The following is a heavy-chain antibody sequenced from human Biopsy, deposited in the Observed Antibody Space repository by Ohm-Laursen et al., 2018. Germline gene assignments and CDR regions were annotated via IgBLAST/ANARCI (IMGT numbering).Heavy chain of an antibody. CDR2: IKRDGTTT. Sequence: GSLRLSCAAAGFTFSNYYMHWVRQAPGKGLLWVSRIKRDGTTTDYAESVKGRFTISRDNAKNTLYLQMSSLRAEDTAVYYCARGGFFAYSTFDYWGQGALDTVSS. D-gene: IGHD4-11*01. CDR3: ARGGFFAYSTFDY. J-gene: IGHJ4*02. V-gene: IGHV3-74*01. CDR1: GFTFSNYY.